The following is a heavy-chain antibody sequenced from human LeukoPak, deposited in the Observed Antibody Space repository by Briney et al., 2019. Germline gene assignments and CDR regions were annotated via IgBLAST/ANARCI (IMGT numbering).Heavy chain of an antibody. D-gene: IGHD2-15*01. Sequence: SETLSLTCTVSGGSISSSSYYWGWIRQPPGKGLEWIGSIYYSGSTYYNPSLKSRVTISVDTSKNQFSLNLTSVTAADTAVYYCTRVGGYYYYMDVWGIGTTVTVSS. V-gene: IGHV4-39*07. J-gene: IGHJ6*03. CDR1: GGSISSSSYY. CDR3: TRVGGYYYYMDV. CDR2: IYYSGST.